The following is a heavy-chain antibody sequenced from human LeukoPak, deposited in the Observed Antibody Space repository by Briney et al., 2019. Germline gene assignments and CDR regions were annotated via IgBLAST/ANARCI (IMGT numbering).Heavy chain of an antibody. D-gene: IGHD4-17*01. Sequence: GESLKISCKGSGYTFTGYWIGWVRQMPRKGLEWMAFIYPGDSETRYSPSFQGQVTISVDKSINTAYLQWSSLKASDTAMYYCARHAVYGDYAASRTFYFDSWGPGTLVTVSS. CDR2: IYPGDSET. CDR3: ARHAVYGDYAASRTFYFDS. V-gene: IGHV5-51*01. J-gene: IGHJ4*02. CDR1: GYTFTGYW.